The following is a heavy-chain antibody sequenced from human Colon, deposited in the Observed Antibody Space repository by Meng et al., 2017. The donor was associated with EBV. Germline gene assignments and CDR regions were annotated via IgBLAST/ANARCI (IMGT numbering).Heavy chain of an antibody. J-gene: IGHJ4*02. CDR3: ARGKQDAWELLAY. CDR1: GVSISSNIR. V-gene: IGHV4-4*02. Sequence: QVQLQESGPGLVKPSGALSLTCGVSGVSISSNIRWTWVRQPPGKGLEWIGDIDDSGSTNYNPSLNSRISISLDKSKNHFSLKVYSVTAADTAVYYCARGKQDAWELLAYWGQGALVTVSS. CDR2: IDDSGST. D-gene: IGHD1-26*01.